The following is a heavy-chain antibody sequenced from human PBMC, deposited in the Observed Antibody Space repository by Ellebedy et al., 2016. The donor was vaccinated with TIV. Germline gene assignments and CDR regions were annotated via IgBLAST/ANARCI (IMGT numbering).Heavy chain of an antibody. V-gene: IGHV4-59*01. J-gene: IGHJ4*02. Sequence: MPSETLSLTCTVSGGSISGYYWSWIRQPPGKGLEWIGFFYNIGSSNYNPSLKSRVTMSVDTSKNQFSLRLSSVTAADTAVYCCARAPGHGLAIYDYWGQGTLVTVSS. D-gene: IGHD3-3*01. CDR3: ARAPGHGLAIYDY. CDR1: GGSISGYY. CDR2: FYNIGSS.